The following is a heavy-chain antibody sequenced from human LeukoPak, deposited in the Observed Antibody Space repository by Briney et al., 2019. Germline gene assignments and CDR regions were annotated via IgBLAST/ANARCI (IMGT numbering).Heavy chain of an antibody. CDR1: GFTFSSYA. CDR2: ISGRGGST. D-gene: IGHD6-6*01. J-gene: IGHJ4*02. V-gene: IGHV3-23*01. CDR3: AKDKLWSSSFNFDY. Sequence: PGGSLRLSCAASGFTFSSYAMSWVRQAPGKGLEWVSAISGRGGSTYYADSVKGRFTISRDNSKNTLYLQMNSLRAEDTAVYYCAKDKLWSSSFNFDYWGQGALVTVSS.